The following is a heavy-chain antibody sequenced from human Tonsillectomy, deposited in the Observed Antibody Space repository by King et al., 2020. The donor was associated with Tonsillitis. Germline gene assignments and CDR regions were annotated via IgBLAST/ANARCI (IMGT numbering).Heavy chain of an antibody. V-gene: IGHV1-3*03. D-gene: IGHD6-13*01. CDR1: GYTFISYA. J-gene: IGHJ3*02. Sequence: VQLVQSGAEVKKPGASVKISCKASGYTFISYAMHWVRQAPGQRLEWMGWINTGNGNTKYSQQFQGRVTFTRDTSATTAYMELSSLRSEHTAVYYCAREFSDIAAGGGFDIWRQGTMLTVSS. CDR2: INTGNGNT. CDR3: AREFSDIAAGGGFDI.